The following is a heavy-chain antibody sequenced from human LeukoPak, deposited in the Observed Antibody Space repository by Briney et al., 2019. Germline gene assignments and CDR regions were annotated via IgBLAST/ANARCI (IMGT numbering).Heavy chain of an antibody. D-gene: IGHD2-2*01. Sequence: ASVKVSCKASEYTFTDYYLHWVRQAPGQGFEWMGWINPVSGGTNYVQKFQGRVTMTRDTSISTAYMELSRLRSDDTAVYYCARANFLSCSSSTSCLFDYWGQGTLVTVSS. CDR3: ARANFLSCSSSTSCLFDY. CDR1: EYTFTDYY. CDR2: INPVSGGT. J-gene: IGHJ4*02. V-gene: IGHV1-2*02.